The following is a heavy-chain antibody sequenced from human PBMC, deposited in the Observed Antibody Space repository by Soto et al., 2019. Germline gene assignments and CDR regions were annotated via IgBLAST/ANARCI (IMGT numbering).Heavy chain of an antibody. D-gene: IGHD3-10*01. CDR2: IIPIFGTA. CDR1: GGTFSSYA. Sequence: SVKVSCKASGGTFSSYAISWVRQAPGQGLEWMGGIIPIFGTANYAQKFQGRVTITADESTSTAYMELSSLKASDTAMYYCARFEYDYYGSGSYNWFDPWGQGTLVTVSS. CDR3: ARFEYDYYGSGSYNWFDP. J-gene: IGHJ5*02. V-gene: IGHV1-69*13.